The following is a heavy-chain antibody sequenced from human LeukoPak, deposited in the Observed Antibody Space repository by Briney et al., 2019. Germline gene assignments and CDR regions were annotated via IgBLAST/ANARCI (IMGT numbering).Heavy chain of an antibody. V-gene: IGHV3-21*01. Sequence: GGSLRLSCAASGFTFSSYSMNWVRQAPGEGLERVSSISSSSSYIYYADSVKGRFTISRDNAKNSLYLQMNSLRAEDTAVYYCARVAGSSWYSGGSGYYYYMDVWGKGTTVTVSS. J-gene: IGHJ6*03. CDR3: ARVAGSSWYSGGSGYYYYMDV. CDR1: GFTFSSYS. CDR2: ISSSSSYI. D-gene: IGHD6-13*01.